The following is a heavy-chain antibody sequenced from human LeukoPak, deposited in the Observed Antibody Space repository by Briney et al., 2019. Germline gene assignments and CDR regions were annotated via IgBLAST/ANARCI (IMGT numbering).Heavy chain of an antibody. CDR3: ARLKYYDSTGYSPGYYMDV. CDR2: IYITGST. CDR1: GGSIINYY. Sequence: PSETLSLTCSVAGGSIINYYSSWIRQSAGTGLEWVGRIYITGSTTYNPSLQSRLSMSVDTSKNQFSLRLRSVSAADTAVYYCARLKYYDSTGYSPGYYMDVWGKGITVTVSS. V-gene: IGHV4-4*07. J-gene: IGHJ6*03. D-gene: IGHD3-22*01.